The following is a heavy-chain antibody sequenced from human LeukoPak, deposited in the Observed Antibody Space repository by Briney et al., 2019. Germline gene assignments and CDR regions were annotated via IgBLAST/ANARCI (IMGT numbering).Heavy chain of an antibody. J-gene: IGHJ6*03. Sequence: GGSLRLSCAASGFTFNNYAMNWVRQAPGKGLEWVSSISGSGGSTYFADSVKGRFTISRDNSNNTLYLQMNSLRTEDTAVYYCAKDPYCTSTSCYPYYMDVWAKGTTVTVSS. CDR3: AKDPYCTSTSCYPYYMDV. D-gene: IGHD2-2*01. V-gene: IGHV3-23*01. CDR1: GFTFNNYA. CDR2: ISGSGGST.